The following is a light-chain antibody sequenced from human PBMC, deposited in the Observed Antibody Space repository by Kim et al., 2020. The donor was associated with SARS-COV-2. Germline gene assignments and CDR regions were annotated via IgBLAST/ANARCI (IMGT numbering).Light chain of an antibody. V-gene: IGKV1-39*01. CDR2: GGS. Sequence: GERGRRTSRERKRRSSDIKWYQQKQGNATKEQINGGSNVQRGDTARGRGSGAGTDFNITISSLQPEDVASYYCKHRSTFGQGTKVDIK. J-gene: IGKJ1*01. CDR3: KHRST. CDR1: KRRSSD.